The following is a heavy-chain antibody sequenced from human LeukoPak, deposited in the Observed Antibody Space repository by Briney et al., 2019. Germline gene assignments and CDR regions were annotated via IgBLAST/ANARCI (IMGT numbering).Heavy chain of an antibody. CDR1: GGSISSSSYY. Sequence: PSETLSLTCTVSGGSISSSSYYWGWIRQPPGKGLEWIGNIYYSGSTYYNPSLKTRVTISQDSSRTQFSLGLSSVTAADTAVYYCARHKSVTYDAFDIWGQGTVVTVSS. V-gene: IGHV4-39*01. D-gene: IGHD2-21*02. CDR3: ARHKSVTYDAFDI. J-gene: IGHJ3*02. CDR2: IYYSGST.